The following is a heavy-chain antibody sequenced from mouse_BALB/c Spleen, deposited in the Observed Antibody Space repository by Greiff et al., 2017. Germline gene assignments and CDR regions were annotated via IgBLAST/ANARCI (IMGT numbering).Heavy chain of an antibody. CDR3: ARFYGYDEGYAMDY. CDR2: IRNKANGYTT. J-gene: IGHJ4*01. Sequence: EVKVVESGGGLVQPGGSLRLSCATSGFTFTDYYMSWVRQPPGKALEWLGFIRNKANGYTTEYSASVKGRFTISRDNSQSILYLQMNTLRAEDSATYYCARFYGYDEGYAMDYWGQGTSVTVSS. D-gene: IGHD2-2*01. CDR1: GFTFTDYY. V-gene: IGHV7-3*02.